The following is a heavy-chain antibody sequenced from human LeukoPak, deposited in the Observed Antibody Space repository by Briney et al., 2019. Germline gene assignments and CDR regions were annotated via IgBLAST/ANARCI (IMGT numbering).Heavy chain of an antibody. Sequence: SVKVSFKASGGTFISYAISWVRQAPGQGLEWMGGIIPIFGTANYTQKFQGRVTITADESTSTAYMELSSLRSEDTAVYYCARRLEGVVAAKSQFDYYYYGMDVWGQGTTVTVSS. J-gene: IGHJ6*02. D-gene: IGHD2-15*01. CDR2: IIPIFGTA. CDR1: GGTFISYA. V-gene: IGHV1-69*13. CDR3: ARRLEGVVAAKSQFDYYYYGMDV.